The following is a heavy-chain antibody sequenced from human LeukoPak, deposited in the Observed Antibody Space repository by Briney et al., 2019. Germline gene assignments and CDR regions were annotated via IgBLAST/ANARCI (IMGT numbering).Heavy chain of an antibody. D-gene: IGHD2-15*01. CDR2: IVVGSGNT. CDR1: GFTFTSSA. CDR3: ARAPYCSGGSCSLTAPSGMDV. Sequence: VASVKVSCKASGFTFTSSAVQWVRQARGQRLEWIGWIVVGSGNTNYAQKFQGRVTMTRDTSTSTVYMELSSLRSEDTAVYYCARAPYCSGGSCSLTAPSGMDVWGQGTTVTVSS. J-gene: IGHJ6*02. V-gene: IGHV1-58*01.